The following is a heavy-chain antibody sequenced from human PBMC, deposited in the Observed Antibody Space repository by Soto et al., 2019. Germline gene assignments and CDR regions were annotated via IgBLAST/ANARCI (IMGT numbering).Heavy chain of an antibody. V-gene: IGHV3-7*01. J-gene: IGHJ4*02. CDR1: GFTFSSYW. CDR3: AKDLSIVGAADFDY. D-gene: IGHD1-26*01. CDR2: IKQDGSEK. Sequence: GGSLRLSCAASGFTFSSYWMSWVRQAPGKGLEWVANIKQDGSEKYYVDSVKGRFTISRDNAKNSLYLQMNSLRAEDTAVYYCAKDLSIVGAADFDYWGQGTLVTVSS.